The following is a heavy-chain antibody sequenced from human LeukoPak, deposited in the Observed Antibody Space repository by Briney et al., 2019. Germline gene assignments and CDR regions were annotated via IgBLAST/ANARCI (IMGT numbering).Heavy chain of an antibody. CDR2: ITGSGGAT. CDR3: AKRGDCSGYNCYWYFDL. CDR1: GFTFTNYG. Sequence: AGGSLRLSCAASGFTFTNYGMSWVRQAPGKGLEWVSGITGSGGATFYADSVKGRFDISRDNSKNTLNLQMYSLTANDTAVYYCAKRGDCSGYNCYWYFDLWGRGTLVTVSS. V-gene: IGHV3-23*01. D-gene: IGHD3-22*01. J-gene: IGHJ2*01.